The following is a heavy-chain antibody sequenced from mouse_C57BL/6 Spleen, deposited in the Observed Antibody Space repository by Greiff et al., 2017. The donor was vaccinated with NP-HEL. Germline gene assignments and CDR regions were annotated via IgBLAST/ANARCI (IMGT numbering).Heavy chain of an antibody. CDR2: IDPSDSYT. D-gene: IGHD2-5*01. V-gene: IGHV1-59*01. Sequence: VQLQQPGAELVRPGTSVKLSCKASGYTFTSYWMHWVKQRPGQGLEWIGVIDPSDSYTNYNQKFKGKATLTVDTSSSTAYMQLSSLTSEDSAVYYCARGDSNHAMDYWGQGTSVTVSS. CDR3: ARGDSNHAMDY. J-gene: IGHJ4*01. CDR1: GYTFTSYW.